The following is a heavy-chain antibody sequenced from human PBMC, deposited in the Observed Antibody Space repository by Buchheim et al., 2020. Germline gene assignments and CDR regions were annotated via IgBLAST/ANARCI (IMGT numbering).Heavy chain of an antibody. V-gene: IGHV3-23*01. CDR2: ISASGAGT. CDR3: AKDLGIVVVVAYGMDV. CDR1: GFTFTTSP. J-gene: IGHJ6*02. D-gene: IGHD2-15*01. Sequence: EVQLLESGGGLVQPGGSPRLSCAASGFTFTTSPMSWVRQAPGKGLEWVSAISASGAGTSYADSVKGRFTMSRDNSKNTLYLQMNSLRVEDTAVYYCAKDLGIVVVVAYGMDVWGQGTT.